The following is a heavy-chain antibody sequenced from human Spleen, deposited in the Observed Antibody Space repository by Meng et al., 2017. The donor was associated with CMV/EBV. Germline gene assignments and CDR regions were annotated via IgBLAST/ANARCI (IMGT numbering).Heavy chain of an antibody. V-gene: IGHV3-9*01. D-gene: IGHD2-15*01. J-gene: IGHJ3*01. CDR1: GFTFDDYA. Sequence: SLKISCVASGFTFDDYAMHWVRQAPGKGLEWVSSISSKSDNIKYGDSVKGRFTISRDNSENTLYLQLDSLRAEDTALYYCAKDRVEGLRDLWGQGTMVTVSS. CDR3: AKDRVEGLRDL. CDR2: ISSKSDNI.